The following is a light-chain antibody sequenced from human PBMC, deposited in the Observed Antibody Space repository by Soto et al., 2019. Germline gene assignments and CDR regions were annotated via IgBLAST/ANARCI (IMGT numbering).Light chain of an antibody. CDR1: QTIRSS. V-gene: IGKV1-39*01. Sequence: DIQMTQSPSSLSAFVGDRVTITCRTSQTIRSSLNWYQQKPGKAPKLLIFTASSLQSGVPSRFSGSGSGTVFTLTISSLQPEDFATYYCQQSYTTPFTLGPWTKVDIK. CDR2: TAS. J-gene: IGKJ3*01. CDR3: QQSYTTPFT.